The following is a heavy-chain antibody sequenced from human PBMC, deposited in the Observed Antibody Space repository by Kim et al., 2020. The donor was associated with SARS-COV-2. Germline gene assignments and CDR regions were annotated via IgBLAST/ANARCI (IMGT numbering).Heavy chain of an antibody. CDR3: ARFGYSSGRLAYYFDS. V-gene: IGHV3-48*02. J-gene: IGHJ4*02. Sequence: DSVKGRFTISRDNAKNSLFLQMNSLREEDTAVYYCARFGYSSGRLAYYFDSWGQGTLVTVSS. D-gene: IGHD6-19*01.